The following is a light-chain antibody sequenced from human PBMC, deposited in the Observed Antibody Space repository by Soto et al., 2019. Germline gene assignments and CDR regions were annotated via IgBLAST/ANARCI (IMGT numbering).Light chain of an antibody. CDR1: QSVSSSY. CDR3: QHLGSCPGYT. J-gene: IGKJ2*01. Sequence: DIVLTQSPGTLSLSPGERATISCRASQSVSSSYLAWYQQQPGQAPRLLFWGVSTKATGGPDRFSGSGCGADFSLTINRLVPDDVSVYYCQHLGSCPGYTFGPGTKLEIK. V-gene: IGKV3-20*01. CDR2: GVS.